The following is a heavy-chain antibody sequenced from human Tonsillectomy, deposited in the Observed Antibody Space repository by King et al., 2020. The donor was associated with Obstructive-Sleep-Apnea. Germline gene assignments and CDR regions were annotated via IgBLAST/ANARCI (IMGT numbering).Heavy chain of an antibody. CDR3: AKGPPAPLCSGGSCYSGSYNSNWFDP. Sequence: VQLVESGGGLVQPGGSLRLSCAASGFTFSSYAMSWVRQAPGKGLEWVSAISGSGGSTYYADSVKGRFTISRDNSKNTLYLRMNSLRAEDTAVYYCAKGPPAPLCSGGSCYSGSYNSNWFDPWGQGTLVTVSS. D-gene: IGHD2-15*01. CDR2: ISGSGGST. CDR1: GFTFSSYA. V-gene: IGHV3-23*04. J-gene: IGHJ5*02.